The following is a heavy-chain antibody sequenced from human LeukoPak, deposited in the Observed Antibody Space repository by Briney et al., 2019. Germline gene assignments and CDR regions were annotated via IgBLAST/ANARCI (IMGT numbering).Heavy chain of an antibody. Sequence: SETLSLTCTVSGGSISSYYWSWIRQPPGKGREWIGTIYHSGTTYNDPSLKSRVTISVDTSKNQFSLKLSSVTAADTAVYYCVRSYYYDSYYFDYWGQGTLVTVSS. CDR1: GGSISSYY. J-gene: IGHJ4*02. CDR3: VRSYYYDSYYFDY. CDR2: IYHSGTT. V-gene: IGHV4-59*08. D-gene: IGHD3-22*01.